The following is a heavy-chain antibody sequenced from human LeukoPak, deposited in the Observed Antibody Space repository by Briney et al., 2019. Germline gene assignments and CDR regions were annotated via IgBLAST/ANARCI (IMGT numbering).Heavy chain of an antibody. CDR2: IDDRGST. V-gene: IGHV4-34*01. CDR3: ARQGPQWDQPYQYFYYLDV. J-gene: IGHJ6*03. CDR1: GGSLSNYF. Sequence: SETLSLTCAVYGGSLSNYFWSWIRQSPAKGLEWIGEIDDRGSTNYNPSLERRVTMSVDTSNNQISLKLTSVTAADTAIYYCARQGPQWDQPYQYFYYLDVWGKGTTVAVSS. D-gene: IGHD1-26*01.